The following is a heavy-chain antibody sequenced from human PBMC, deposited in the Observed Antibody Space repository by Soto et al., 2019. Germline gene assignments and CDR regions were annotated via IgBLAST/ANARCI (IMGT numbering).Heavy chain of an antibody. CDR2: IVVGSGNT. J-gene: IGHJ4*02. V-gene: IGHV1-58*01. D-gene: IGHD3-22*01. Sequence: SVKVSCNASGFTFTSSAVQWVRQARVQRLEWIGWIVVGSGNTNYAQKFQERVTITRDMSTSTAYMELSSLRSEDTAVYYCAASSYDRLPRFGYLGQGTLVTVSS. CDR3: AASSYDRLPRFGY. CDR1: GFTFTSSA.